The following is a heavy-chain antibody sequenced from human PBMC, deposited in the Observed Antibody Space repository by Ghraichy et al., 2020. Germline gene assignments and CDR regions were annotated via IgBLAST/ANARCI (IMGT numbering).Heavy chain of an antibody. Sequence: GGSLRLSCAASGFTFSSYAMSWVRQAPGKGLEWVSAISGSGGSTYYADSVKGRFTISRDNSKNTLYLQMNSLRAEDTAVYYCARGRWPSDIFDYWGQGTLVTVSS. CDR2: ISGSGGST. D-gene: IGHD4-23*01. V-gene: IGHV3-23*01. CDR1: GFTFSSYA. J-gene: IGHJ4*02. CDR3: ARGRWPSDIFDY.